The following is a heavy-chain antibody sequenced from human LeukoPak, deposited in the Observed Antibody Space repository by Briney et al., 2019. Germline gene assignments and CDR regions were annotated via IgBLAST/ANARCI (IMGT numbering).Heavy chain of an antibody. V-gene: IGHV1-18*01. D-gene: IGHD2-15*01. CDR1: GYTLSSYG. CDR3: ARDCSGSSCYWIH. CDR2: ISAYNGNT. J-gene: IGHJ4*02. Sequence: ASVTVSCKASGYTLSSYGISWVRQAPGKGLEWLGYISAYNGNTNYAQKVQGRITMTTDTSTSTAYMELRSLRSDDTAVYYCARDCSGSSCYWIHWGQGTLVTVSS.